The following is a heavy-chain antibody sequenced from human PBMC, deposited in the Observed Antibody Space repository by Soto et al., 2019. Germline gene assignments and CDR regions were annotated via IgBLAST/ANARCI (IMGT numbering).Heavy chain of an antibody. D-gene: IGHD3-3*01. J-gene: IGHJ6*02. V-gene: IGHV3-73*01. Sequence: PGGSLRLSCAASGFTFSGSAMHWVRQASGKGLEWVGRIRSKANSYATAYAASVKGRFTISRDDSKNTAYLQMNSLKTEDTAVYYCTRHDTYYDFWSGYYGDAEYYYYGMDVWGQGTTVTVSS. CDR1: GFTFSGSA. CDR2: IRSKANSYAT. CDR3: TRHDTYYDFWSGYYGDAEYYYYGMDV.